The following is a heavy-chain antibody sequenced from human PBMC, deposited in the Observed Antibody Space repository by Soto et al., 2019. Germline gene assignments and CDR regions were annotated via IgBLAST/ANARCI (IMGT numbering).Heavy chain of an antibody. V-gene: IGHV3-23*01. CDR2: ITDSGYTA. CDR1: GFSFGTFV. J-gene: IGHJ4*02. CDR3: AKNGQWLATPPEA. D-gene: IGHD6-19*01. Sequence: EMQLLESGGASVQPGGSLRLSCAASGFSFGTFVMTWFLQAPGGGLEWVASITDSGYTASYAETVEGRFTVSRDNSKNKLHLQMNDLRPEDTATYYCAKNGQWLATPPEAWGQGTLVTVSS.